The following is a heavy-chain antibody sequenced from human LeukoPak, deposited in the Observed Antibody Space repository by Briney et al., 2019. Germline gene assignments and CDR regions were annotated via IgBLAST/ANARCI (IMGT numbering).Heavy chain of an antibody. V-gene: IGHV3-21*01. Sequence: GGSLRLSCSVSGFTFRNYNMNWVRQAPGKGLEWVASISSRGDSIYYADSLKGRFTISRDNSRNTLYLQMDSLRSEDTAVYYCARDFFPVVDSTWYEIGYWGQGTLVTVSS. CDR1: GFTFRNYN. D-gene: IGHD2-21*01. CDR2: ISSRGDSI. J-gene: IGHJ4*02. CDR3: ARDFFPVVDSTWYEIGY.